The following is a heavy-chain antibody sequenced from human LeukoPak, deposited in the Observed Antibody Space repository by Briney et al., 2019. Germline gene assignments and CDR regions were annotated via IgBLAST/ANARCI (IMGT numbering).Heavy chain of an antibody. CDR1: GYTFTSYA. Sequence: GASVKVSCKASGYTFTSYAMHWVRQAPGQRLEWMGWINAGNGNTKYSQRFQGRITITRDTSASTAYMELSSLRSEDTAVYYCARIYCSSTSCYRLGLDFDYWGQGTLVTVSS. D-gene: IGHD2-2*02. CDR3: ARIYCSSTSCYRLGLDFDY. J-gene: IGHJ4*02. CDR2: INAGNGNT. V-gene: IGHV1-3*01.